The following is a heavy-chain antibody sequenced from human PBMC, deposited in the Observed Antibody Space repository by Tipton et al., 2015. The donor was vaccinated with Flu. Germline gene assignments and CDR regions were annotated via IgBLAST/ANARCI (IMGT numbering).Heavy chain of an antibody. V-gene: IGHV3-20*04. D-gene: IGHD5-24*01. CDR3: ARGREAPDY. CDR2: INWNGGHT. J-gene: IGHJ4*01. CDR1: GFTFDDYG. Sequence: QLVQSGGGVVRPGESLRLSCKVSGFTFDDYGMSWFGQAPGKGLEWVSNINWNGGHTNYADSVRGRFTVSRDNAMNSLYLQMDSLRAGDTAFHYCARGREAPDYWGHGTLVTVSS.